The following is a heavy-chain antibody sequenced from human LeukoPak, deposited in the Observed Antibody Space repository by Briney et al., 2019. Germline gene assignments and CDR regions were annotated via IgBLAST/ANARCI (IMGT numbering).Heavy chain of an antibody. CDR3: AKGSTVPFDY. CDR2: IRYDGSNK. V-gene: IGHV3-30*02. CDR1: GFIFGDYG. J-gene: IGHJ4*02. Sequence: GRSLRLSCTISGFIFGDYGFNWLRQAPGKGLEWVAFIRYDGSNKYYADSVKGRFTISRDNSKNTLYLQMNSLRAEDTAVYYCAKGSTVPFDYWGQGTLVTVSS. D-gene: IGHD4-11*01.